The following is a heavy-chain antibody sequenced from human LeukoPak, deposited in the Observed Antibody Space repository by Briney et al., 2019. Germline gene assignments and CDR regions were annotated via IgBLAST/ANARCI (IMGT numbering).Heavy chain of an antibody. V-gene: IGHV3-30*04. CDR2: ISYDGSNK. CDR1: GFTFSSYA. Sequence: GGSLRLSCAASGFTFSSYAMHWVRQAPGKGLEWVAVISYDGSNKYYADSVKGRFTISRDNSKNTLYLQMNSLRAEDTAVYYCARDGSGRVPEMSAPDYWGQGTLVTVSS. D-gene: IGHD3-10*01. CDR3: ARDGSGRVPEMSAPDY. J-gene: IGHJ4*02.